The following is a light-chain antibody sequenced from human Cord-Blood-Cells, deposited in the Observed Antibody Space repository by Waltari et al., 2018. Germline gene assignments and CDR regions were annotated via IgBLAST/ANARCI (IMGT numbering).Light chain of an antibody. CDR1: QSISNY. CDR2: AAS. J-gene: IGKJ4*01. Sequence: DIQMTQSPSSLSAYVGDRVTITCRASQSISNYLNWYQQKPGKAPKLLIYAASSLQSGVPSRFSGSGSGTDFTLTISSLQPEDFATYYCQQSYSTAFGGGTKVEIK. V-gene: IGKV1-39*01. CDR3: QQSYSTA.